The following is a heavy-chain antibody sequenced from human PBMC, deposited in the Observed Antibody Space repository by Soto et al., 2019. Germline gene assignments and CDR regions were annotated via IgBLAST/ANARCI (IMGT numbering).Heavy chain of an antibody. CDR1: GFTFSSYG. V-gene: IGHV3-33*01. D-gene: IGHD3-3*01. J-gene: IGHJ6*02. CDR2: IWYDGSNK. Sequence: PGGSLRLSCAASGFTFSSYGMHWVRQAPGKGLEWVAVIWYDGSNKYYADSVKGRFTISRDNSKNTLYLQMNSLRAEDTAVYYCAREIVLDLWSGYLPHYYYGMDVWGQGTTVTVSS. CDR3: AREIVLDLWSGYLPHYYYGMDV.